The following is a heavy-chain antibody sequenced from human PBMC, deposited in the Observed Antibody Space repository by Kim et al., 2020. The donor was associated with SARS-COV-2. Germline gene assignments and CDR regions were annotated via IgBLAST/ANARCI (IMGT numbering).Heavy chain of an antibody. CDR1: GFTFSSYD. CDR3: ARATYGSGSYYRARTNGGSGGCYYYYSGMDV. CDR2: IGTAGDT. J-gene: IGHJ6*02. Sequence: GGSLRLSCAASGFTFSSYDMHWVRQATGKGLEWVSAIGTAGDTYYPGSVKGRFTISRENAKNSLYLQMNSLRAGDTAVYYCARATYGSGSYYRARTNGGSGGCYYYYSGMDVWGQGTTVTVSS. V-gene: IGHV3-13*04. D-gene: IGHD3-10*01.